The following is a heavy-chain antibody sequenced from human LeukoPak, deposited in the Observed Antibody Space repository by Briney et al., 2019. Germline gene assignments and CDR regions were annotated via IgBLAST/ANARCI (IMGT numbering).Heavy chain of an antibody. D-gene: IGHD7-27*01. J-gene: IGHJ6*03. CDR1: GFTVSSNY. V-gene: IGHV3-53*01. CDR3: ARAPNRAYYMDV. Sequence: GGSLRLSCAVPGFTVSSNYMSWVRQAPGKGLEWVSVIYSGGTTYYADSVKGRFTISRDNSKNTVYLQMNSLRAEDTAVYYCARAPNRAYYMDVWGKGTTVTVSS. CDR2: IYSGGTT.